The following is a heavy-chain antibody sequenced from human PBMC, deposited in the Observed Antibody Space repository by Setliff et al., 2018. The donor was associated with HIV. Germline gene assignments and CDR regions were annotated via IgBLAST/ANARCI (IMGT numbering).Heavy chain of an antibody. CDR2: VFYSGST. D-gene: IGHD2-2*01. CDR1: GGSISSSSYY. CDR3: ARKGYCSSSGCPTPFDF. J-gene: IGHJ4*02. V-gene: IGHV4-39*07. Sequence: SETLSLTCTVSGGSISSSSYYWDWIRQPPGKGLEWIGSVFYSGSTYYKPSLKSRVTISVDTSKNQFSLKLSSVTAADTAVYYWARKGYCSSSGCPTPFDFWGQGTLVTVSS.